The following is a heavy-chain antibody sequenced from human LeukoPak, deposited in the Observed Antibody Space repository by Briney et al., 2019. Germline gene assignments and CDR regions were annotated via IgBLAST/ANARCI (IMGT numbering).Heavy chain of an antibody. Sequence: ASVKVSCKASGYTFTGYYLHWVRQAPGQGLEWMGCVNPNSGDTNYAQKFQGSVTMTRDTSISTAYMELSRLRSDDTAVYYCARRLELDYWGQGTLITVSS. CDR1: GYTFTGYY. CDR3: ARRLELDY. J-gene: IGHJ4*02. CDR2: VNPNSGDT. V-gene: IGHV1-2*02.